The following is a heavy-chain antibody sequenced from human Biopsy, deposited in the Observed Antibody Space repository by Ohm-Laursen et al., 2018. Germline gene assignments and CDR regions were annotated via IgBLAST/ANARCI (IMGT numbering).Heavy chain of an antibody. CDR3: ARLSTLFGVADFTDD. CDR2: ISNSGTT. D-gene: IGHD3-3*01. Sequence: PSDTLSLTCALSGASVRSHFLTWIRQPPGKGLQWIGSISNSGTTKSSPSLKSRFNISLHTPKNQLSLKLTSVTAADTAVYYCARLSTLFGVADFTDDWGQGTLVTVSS. J-gene: IGHJ4*02. V-gene: IGHV4-59*08. CDR1: GASVRSHF.